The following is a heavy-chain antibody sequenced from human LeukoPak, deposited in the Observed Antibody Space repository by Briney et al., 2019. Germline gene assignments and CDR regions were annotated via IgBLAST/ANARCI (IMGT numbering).Heavy chain of an antibody. CDR2: ISGSGGST. CDR3: AKDRGYYDSSGYYFGYFQH. Sequence: GGSLRLSCAASGFTFSSYAMSWVRQAPGKGLEWVSAISGSGGSTYYADSVKSRFTISRDNSKNTLYLQMNSLRAEDTAVYYCAKDRGYYDSSGYYFGYFQHWGQGTLVTVSS. J-gene: IGHJ1*01. V-gene: IGHV3-23*01. CDR1: GFTFSSYA. D-gene: IGHD3-22*01.